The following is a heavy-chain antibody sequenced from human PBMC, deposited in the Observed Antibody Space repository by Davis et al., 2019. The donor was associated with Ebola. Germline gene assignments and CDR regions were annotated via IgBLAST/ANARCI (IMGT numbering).Heavy chain of an antibody. V-gene: IGHV3-7*04. J-gene: IGHJ3*02. CDR3: VKDNWARVYIDAFDI. D-gene: IGHD7-27*01. Sequence: PGGSLRLSCVASGFTFTNYWMSWVRQAPGKGLEWVANIKQDGSEKKYAQSVKGRFTISRDNAENSLHLQMNSLRAEDTAVYYCVKDNWARVYIDAFDIWGQGTMVTVSS. CDR2: IKQDGSEK. CDR1: GFTFTNYW.